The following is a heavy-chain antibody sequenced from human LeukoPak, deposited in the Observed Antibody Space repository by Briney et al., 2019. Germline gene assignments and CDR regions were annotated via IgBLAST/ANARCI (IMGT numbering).Heavy chain of an antibody. CDR2: ISSSSSYT. J-gene: IGHJ4*02. CDR1: GFTFSDYY. CDR3: TRASSPSLAIPGY. V-gene: IGHV3-11*05. D-gene: IGHD2-2*01. Sequence: NPGGSLRLSCAASGFTFSDYYMSWIRQAPGKGLEWVSYISSSSSYTNYADSVKGRFTISRDNAKNSLYLQMNSLRAEDAAVYYCTRASSPSLAIPGYWGQGTLVTVSS.